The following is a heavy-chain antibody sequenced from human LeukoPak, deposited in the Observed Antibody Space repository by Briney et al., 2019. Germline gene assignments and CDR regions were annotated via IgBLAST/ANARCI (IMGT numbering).Heavy chain of an antibody. J-gene: IGHJ6*03. CDR2: IKQDGSEK. V-gene: IGHV3-7*01. CDR3: ARENPYSSGWYWGVGGDYYYMDV. D-gene: IGHD6-19*01. CDR1: GFTFSSYW. Sequence: GGSLKLSCAASGFTFSSYWMHWVRQAPGKGLEWVANIKQDGSEKYYVDSVKGRFTISRDNAKNSLYLQMNSLRAEDTAVYYCARENPYSSGWYWGVGGDYYYMDVWGKGTTVTVSS.